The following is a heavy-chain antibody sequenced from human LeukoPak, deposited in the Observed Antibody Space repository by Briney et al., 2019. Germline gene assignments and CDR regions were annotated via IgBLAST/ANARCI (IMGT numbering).Heavy chain of an antibody. CDR1: GYAFTGYY. Sequence: ASVKVSCKASGYAFTGYYMHWVRQAPGQGLEWMGWINPNTGGTKTAQKFQGRVTMTRDTSINTAYMELRRLRSDDTAVYFCARSAAAGTVWYFDLWGRGTLVTVSS. D-gene: IGHD6-13*01. CDR3: ARSAAAGTVWYFDL. J-gene: IGHJ2*01. CDR2: INPNTGGT. V-gene: IGHV1-2*02.